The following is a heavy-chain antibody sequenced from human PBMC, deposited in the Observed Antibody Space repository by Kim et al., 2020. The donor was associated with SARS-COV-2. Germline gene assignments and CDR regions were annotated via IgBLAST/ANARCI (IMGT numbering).Heavy chain of an antibody. V-gene: IGHV4-61*08. Sequence: SETLSLTCTVSGDSINSDVYYWNWIRQPPGKGLEWLGYIFSSGSTHYSPSLKSRLTMSIDTSKNQFSLRLTSVTAADTALYFCARVGYPSLGWFDPWGQGTLVTVSS. CDR2: IFSSGST. CDR1: GDSINSDVYY. J-gene: IGHJ5*02. CDR3: ARVGYPSLGWFDP. D-gene: IGHD2-2*01.